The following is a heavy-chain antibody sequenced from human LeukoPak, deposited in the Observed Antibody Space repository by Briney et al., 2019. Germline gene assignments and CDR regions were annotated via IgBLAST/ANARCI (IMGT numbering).Heavy chain of an antibody. CDR3: ARSLGHGYNPDY. J-gene: IGHJ4*02. CDR2: IIPIFGTA. D-gene: IGHD5-24*01. V-gene: IGHV1-69*13. CDR1: GYTLTELS. Sequence: ASVKVSCKVSGYTLTELSMHWVRQAPGRGLEWMGGIIPIFGTANYAQKFQGRVTITADESTSTAYMELSSLRSEDTAVYYCARSLGHGYNPDYWGQGTLVTVSS.